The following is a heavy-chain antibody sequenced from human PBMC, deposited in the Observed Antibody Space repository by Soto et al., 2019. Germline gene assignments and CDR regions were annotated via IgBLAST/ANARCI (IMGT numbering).Heavy chain of an antibody. CDR1: GYTFSTYG. J-gene: IGHJ6*02. D-gene: IGHD1-1*01. CDR3: ARDWKTGYGMDI. CDR2: IDTHNGDT. V-gene: IGHV1-18*04. Sequence: QIHLVQSGAEVKMPGASVKGSCKASGYTFSTYGISWVRRAPGQGLEWIGWIDTHNGDTNYAPIFQGRVTMTTDTSTSTAYMEVRSLRSDDTAVYYCARDWKTGYGMDIWGQGTTVSVSS.